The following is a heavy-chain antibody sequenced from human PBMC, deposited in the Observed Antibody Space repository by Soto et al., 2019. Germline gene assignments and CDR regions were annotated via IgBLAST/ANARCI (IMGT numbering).Heavy chain of an antibody. V-gene: IGHV4-61*01. CDR1: GDSVSSGSYY. D-gene: IGHD6-19*01. CDR3: ARGIEGWYQGRYYYGMDV. CDR2: IYYSGST. Sequence: PSETLSLTCTVSGDSVSSGSYYWSWIRQPPGKGLEWIGYIYYSGSTNYNPSLKSRVTISVDTSKNQFSLKLSSVTAADTAVYYCARGIEGWYQGRYYYGMDVWGQGTTVT. J-gene: IGHJ6*02.